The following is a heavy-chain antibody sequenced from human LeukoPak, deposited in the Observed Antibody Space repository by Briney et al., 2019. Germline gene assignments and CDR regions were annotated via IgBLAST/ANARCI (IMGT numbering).Heavy chain of an antibody. J-gene: IGHJ4*02. V-gene: IGHV3-11*01. CDR3: ARDRAYSSGPFDY. CDR1: GFTFSDYY. Sequence: GGSLRLSCAASGFTFSDYYMSWIRQAPGKGLEWVSYISSSGSTIYYADSVKGRFTISRDNAKNSLYLQMNSLRAEDTAVYHCARDRAYSSGPFDYWGQGTLVTVSS. CDR2: ISSSGSTI. D-gene: IGHD6-19*01.